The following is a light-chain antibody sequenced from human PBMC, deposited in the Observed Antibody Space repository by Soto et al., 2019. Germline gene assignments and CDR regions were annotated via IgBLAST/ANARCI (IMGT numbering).Light chain of an antibody. J-gene: IGKJ1*01. V-gene: IGKV3-15*01. Sequence: EIVMTRSPATLSVSPGERATLSCRASQSVSSNLAWYQQKPGQAPRLLIYGASTRATGIPARFSGSGSGTEFTLTISSLRSEDFAVYYCQQYNSWLTFGQGTKV. CDR3: QQYNSWLT. CDR1: QSVSSN. CDR2: GAS.